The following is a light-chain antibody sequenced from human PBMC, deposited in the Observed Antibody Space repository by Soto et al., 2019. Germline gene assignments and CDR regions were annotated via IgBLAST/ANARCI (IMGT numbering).Light chain of an antibody. CDR2: RAS. Sequence: EIEMTHSPATLDASTVDTATRPNRASQSLSGNLAWYQQKPGQALRLLIFRASTRATGVPARFSGSGSGTEFTLTISSLQPDDFATYYCQQYNSYPWTFGQGIKVDI. CDR3: QQYNSYPWT. CDR1: QSLSGN. J-gene: IGKJ1*01. V-gene: IGKV3-15*01.